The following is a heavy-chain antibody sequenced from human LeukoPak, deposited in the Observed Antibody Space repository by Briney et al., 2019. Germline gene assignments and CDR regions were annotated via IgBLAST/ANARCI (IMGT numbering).Heavy chain of an antibody. Sequence: GESLRLSCVASGFTFNTYAMHWVRQAPGKGLEWVAVISYDGSNKYYADSVKGRFTISRDNSRNTLYLQMNSLRAEDTAVYYCAKHGLPLVVISAPLDYWGQGTLVTVAS. CDR3: AKHGLPLVVISAPLDY. V-gene: IGHV3-30*04. CDR1: GFTFNTYA. CDR2: ISYDGSNK. J-gene: IGHJ4*02. D-gene: IGHD2-15*01.